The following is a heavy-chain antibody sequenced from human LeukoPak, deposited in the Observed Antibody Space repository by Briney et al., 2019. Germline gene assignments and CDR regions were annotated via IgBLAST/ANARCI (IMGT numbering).Heavy chain of an antibody. D-gene: IGHD3-3*01. J-gene: IGHJ3*02. CDR3: ARTYDFGRGPPGDAFDN. CDR2: IDARSGIV. V-gene: IGHV3-48*01. CDR1: GFTFTMFG. Sequence: GGSLRLSCAASGFTFTMFGMNWVRQAPGKGLEWVSCIDARSGIVYYADSVQGRFTISRDDAKDSVFLQMNSLRVDDTAVYYCARTYDFGRGPPGDAFDNWGQGTLVTVPS.